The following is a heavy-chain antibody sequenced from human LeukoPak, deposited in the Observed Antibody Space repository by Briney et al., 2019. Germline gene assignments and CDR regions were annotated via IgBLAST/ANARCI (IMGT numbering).Heavy chain of an antibody. J-gene: IGHJ4*02. Sequence: SETLSLTCTVSGGSISSYYWSWIRQPPGKGLEWIGYTYYSGSTNYNPSLKSRVTISVDTSKNQFSLKLSSVTAADTAVYYCARLYSSTWYFDYWGQGTLVTVSS. D-gene: IGHD6-13*01. CDR1: GGSISSYY. V-gene: IGHV4-59*08. CDR2: TYYSGST. CDR3: ARLYSSTWYFDY.